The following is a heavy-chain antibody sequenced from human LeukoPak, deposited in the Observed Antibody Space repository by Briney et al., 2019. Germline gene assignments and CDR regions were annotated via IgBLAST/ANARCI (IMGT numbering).Heavy chain of an antibody. CDR2: IYYSGST. CDR3: ARLSQKATMVRGVYYFDY. J-gene: IGHJ4*02. V-gene: IGHV4-39*01. D-gene: IGHD3-10*01. Sequence: PSETLSLTCTVSGGSISSSSYYWGWIRQPPGKGPEWIGSIYYSGSTYYNPSLKSRVTISVDTSKNQFSLELSSVTAADTAVYYCARLSQKATMVRGVYYFDYWGQGTLVTVSS. CDR1: GGSISSSSYY.